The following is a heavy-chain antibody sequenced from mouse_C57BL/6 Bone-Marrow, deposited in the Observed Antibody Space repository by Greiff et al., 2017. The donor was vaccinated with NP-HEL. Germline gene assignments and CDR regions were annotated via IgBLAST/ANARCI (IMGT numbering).Heavy chain of an antibody. CDR2: IYPSDSET. J-gene: IGHJ3*01. CDR3: ARRAGTGFAY. CDR1: GYTFTSYW. Sequence: QVQLQQPGAELVRPGSSVKLSCKASGYTFTSYWMDWVKQRPGQGLEWIGNIYPSDSETHYNQKFKDKATLTVDKSSSTAYMQLSSLTSEDSAVYYCARRAGTGFAYWGLGTLVTVSA. V-gene: IGHV1-61*01. D-gene: IGHD3-3*01.